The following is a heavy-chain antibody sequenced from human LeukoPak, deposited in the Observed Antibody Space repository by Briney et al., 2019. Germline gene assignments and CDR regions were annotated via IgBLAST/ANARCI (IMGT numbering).Heavy chain of an antibody. CDR2: IYWDDDK. CDR3: AHKAAVAGLFDY. J-gene: IGHJ4*02. CDR1: GFSLSTIGVG. V-gene: IGHV2-5*02. D-gene: IGHD6-19*01. Sequence: ESGPTLVKXTQTPTLTCTFSGFSLSTIGVGVGWLRQPPGKALEWLALIYWDDDKRYSPSLKSRLTITKDTSKNQVVLTMTNMDPVDTATYFCAHKAAVAGLFDYWGQGTLVTVSS.